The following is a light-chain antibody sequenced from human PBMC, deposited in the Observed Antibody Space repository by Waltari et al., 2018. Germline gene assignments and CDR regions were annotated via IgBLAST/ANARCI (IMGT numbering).Light chain of an antibody. CDR1: SGSIASNY. Sequence: NFMLTQPHSVSESPGKTVTISCTRSSGSIASNYVQWYQQRPGSAPTTVIYEDNKRPSGVPDRLAGSIDSYSNSASLTIAGLKTEDEAEYYCKSYDTGNQVVGGGTKLTGL. V-gene: IGLV6-57*03. J-gene: IGLJ2*01. CDR2: EDN. CDR3: KSYDTGNQV.